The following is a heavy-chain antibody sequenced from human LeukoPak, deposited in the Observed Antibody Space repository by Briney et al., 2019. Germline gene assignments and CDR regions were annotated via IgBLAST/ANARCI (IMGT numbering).Heavy chain of an antibody. Sequence: SETLSLTCAVYGGSFSGYYWSWIRQPPGKGLEWIGEINHSGSTNYNPSLKSRVTISVDTSKNQFSLKLSSVTAADTAVYYCARVRFLEWLSPYDWFDPWGQGTLVTVSS. J-gene: IGHJ5*02. CDR2: INHSGST. CDR1: GGSFSGYY. CDR3: ARVRFLEWLSPYDWFDP. V-gene: IGHV4-34*01. D-gene: IGHD3-3*01.